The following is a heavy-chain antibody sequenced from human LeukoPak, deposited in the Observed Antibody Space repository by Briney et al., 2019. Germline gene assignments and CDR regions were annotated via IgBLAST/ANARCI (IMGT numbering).Heavy chain of an antibody. Sequence: ASVRVSCKASGYTFTSYAMHWVRQAPGQRLEWMGWISAGNGNTKYSQKFQGRVTINRDTSASTAYMELSSLRSEDTAVYYCARDGPVAGTDYWGQGTLVTVSS. J-gene: IGHJ4*02. V-gene: IGHV1-3*01. CDR3: ARDGPVAGTDY. D-gene: IGHD6-19*01. CDR1: GYTFTSYA. CDR2: ISAGNGNT.